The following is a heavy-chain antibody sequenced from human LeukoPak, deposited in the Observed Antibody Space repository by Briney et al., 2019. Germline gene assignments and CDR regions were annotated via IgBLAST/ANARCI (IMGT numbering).Heavy chain of an antibody. Sequence: PGGSLRLSCGASGFTFSSYSMNWVRQAPGKGLEWVSSISSTSSYIYYADSVRGRFTISRDNAKNSVYLQMNSLRVEDTAVYYCARVQGAMRWSLPFDYWGQGTLVTASS. J-gene: IGHJ4*02. V-gene: IGHV3-21*01. CDR1: GFTFSSYS. CDR2: ISSTSSYI. D-gene: IGHD3-10*01. CDR3: ARVQGAMRWSLPFDY.